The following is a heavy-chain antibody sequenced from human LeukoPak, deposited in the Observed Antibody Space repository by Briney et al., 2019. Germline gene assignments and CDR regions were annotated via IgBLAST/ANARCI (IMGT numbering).Heavy chain of an antibody. J-gene: IGHJ4*02. D-gene: IGHD1-14*01. CDR1: GFSFSDYW. Sequence: GGSLRLSCVASGFSFSDYWMSWVRQAPGRGLEWVASIKTDGSAKYCVDSLKGRFTISRDNAKNSLYLQMNNLRAEDTAVYYCARDPESQKGRDGLDYWGQGSLVTVAS. CDR3: ARDPESQKGRDGLDY. V-gene: IGHV3-7*01. CDR2: IKTDGSAK.